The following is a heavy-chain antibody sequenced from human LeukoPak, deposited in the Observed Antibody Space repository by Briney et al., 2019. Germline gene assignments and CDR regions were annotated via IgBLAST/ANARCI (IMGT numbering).Heavy chain of an antibody. CDR3: AKAGKSSSNYYYYYMDV. J-gene: IGHJ6*03. Sequence: GRSLRLSCAASGFTFSSYGMHWVRQAPGKGLEWVAVIWYGGSNKYYADSVKGRFTISRDNSKNTLYLQMNSLRAEDTAVYYCAKAGKSSSNYYYYYMDVWGKGTTVTVSS. CDR1: GFTFSSYG. D-gene: IGHD6-6*01. V-gene: IGHV3-30*18. CDR2: IWYGGSNK.